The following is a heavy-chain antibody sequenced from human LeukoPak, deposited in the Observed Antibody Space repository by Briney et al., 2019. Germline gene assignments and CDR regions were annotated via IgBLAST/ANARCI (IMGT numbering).Heavy chain of an antibody. D-gene: IGHD3-10*01. Sequence: ASVKVSCKASGYTFTAYYIHWVRQAPGQGLEWMGWINPNNGGTKYAQNFQDRVTMTRDTSISTAFLELSIVRSYDTAMYYCATRSSTDSFDVWGQGTLVTVSS. J-gene: IGHJ3*01. CDR3: ATRSSTDSFDV. V-gene: IGHV1-2*02. CDR1: GYTFTAYY. CDR2: INPNNGGT.